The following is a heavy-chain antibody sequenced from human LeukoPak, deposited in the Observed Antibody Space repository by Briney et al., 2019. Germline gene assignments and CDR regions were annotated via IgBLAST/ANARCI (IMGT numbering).Heavy chain of an antibody. CDR2: ISYDGSNK. CDR3: ARPRGYSYGYGMDV. Sequence: GGSLRLSCAASGFTFSSYAMHWVRQAAGKGLEWVAVISYDGSNKYYADSVKGRFTISRDNSKNTLYLQMNSLRAEDTAVYYCARPRGYSYGYGMDVWGQGTTVTVSS. CDR1: GFTFSSYA. J-gene: IGHJ6*02. V-gene: IGHV3-30-3*01. D-gene: IGHD5-18*01.